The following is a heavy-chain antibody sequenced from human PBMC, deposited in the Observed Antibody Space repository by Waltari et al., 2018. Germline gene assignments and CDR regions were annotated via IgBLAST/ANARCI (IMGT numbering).Heavy chain of an antibody. CDR3: ARTDIVVVPAAMREFYFDY. V-gene: IGHV4-38-2*01. Sequence: SGYSISSGYYWGWTRQPPGTGLEWIGRIYHSGSTYYNPSLKSRVTISVDTSKNQFSLKLSSVTAADTAVYYCARTDIVVVPAAMREFYFDYWGQGTLVTVSS. CDR2: IYHSGST. D-gene: IGHD2-2*01. J-gene: IGHJ4*02. CDR1: GYSISSGYY.